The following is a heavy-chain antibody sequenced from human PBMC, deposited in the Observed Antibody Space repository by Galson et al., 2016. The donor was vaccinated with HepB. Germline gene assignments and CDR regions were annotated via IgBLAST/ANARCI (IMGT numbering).Heavy chain of an antibody. Sequence: SLRLSCAASGFTFSSYGMHWVRRAPGKGLDWVALITPEGSDTYYADAVKGRFTISRDNSKNTLSLQMNSLGAEDTAIYYCARDGISSLDQWGQGILVTVSS. V-gene: IGHV3-30*03. CDR2: ITPEGSDT. CDR1: GFTFSSYG. D-gene: IGHD2/OR15-2a*01. CDR3: ARDGISSLDQ. J-gene: IGHJ4*02.